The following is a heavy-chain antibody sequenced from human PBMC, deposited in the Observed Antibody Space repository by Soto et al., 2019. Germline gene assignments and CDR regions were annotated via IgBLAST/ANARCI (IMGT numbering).Heavy chain of an antibody. V-gene: IGHV3-23*01. J-gene: IGHJ3*02. Sequence: EVQLLESGGHLVQPGGPRSLSFPPPGTSFRPLASTWVRRAPGKGREWFSGISGSGGHKYYAESVKGRFTISRDSSKNTLYLQMNSLRAEDTAVYYCAKEGSYMGGAFDIWGPGTMVTVSS. CDR2: ISGSGGHK. D-gene: IGHD3-16*01. CDR3: AKEGSYMGGAFDI. CDR1: GTSFRPLA.